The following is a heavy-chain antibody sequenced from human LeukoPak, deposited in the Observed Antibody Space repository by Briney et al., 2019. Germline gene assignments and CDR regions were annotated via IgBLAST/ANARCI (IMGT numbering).Heavy chain of an antibody. CDR1: GFTFSSYA. Sequence: GGSLRLSCAASGFTFSSYAMHWVRQAPGKGLEWVAVISYDGSNKYYADSVKGRFTISRDNSKNTLYLQMNSLRAEDTAVYYCAKGPTMVYYYMDVWGKGTTVTISS. V-gene: IGHV3-30*04. CDR3: AKGPTMVYYYMDV. D-gene: IGHD3-10*01. CDR2: ISYDGSNK. J-gene: IGHJ6*03.